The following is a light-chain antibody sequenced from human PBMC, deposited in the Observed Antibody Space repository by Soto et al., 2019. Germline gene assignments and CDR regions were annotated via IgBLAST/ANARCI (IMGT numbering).Light chain of an antibody. J-gene: IGLJ1*01. CDR3: SSYTSSSTI. V-gene: IGLV2-14*01. Sequence: QSALTQPASVSGSPGQSITISCTGTSSDVGGYTYVSWYQQHPGKAPKLMICDVSNRPSGVSNRFSGSKSGNTASLTISGLQAEDEADYYCSSYTSSSTIFGTGTKLTVL. CDR1: SSDVGGYTY. CDR2: DVS.